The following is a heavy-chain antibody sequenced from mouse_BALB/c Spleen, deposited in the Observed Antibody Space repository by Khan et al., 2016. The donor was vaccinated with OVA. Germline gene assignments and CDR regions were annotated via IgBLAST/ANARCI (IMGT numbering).Heavy chain of an antibody. CDR2: INPHIGET. CDR1: GYSFTGYF. V-gene: IGHV1-20*02. D-gene: IGHD1-1*01. CDR3: ARKNGSDFDY. Sequence: VQLKQSGPELVKPGASVKISCKASGYSFTGYFMNWVMQSHGKSLEWIGRINPHIGETLYNQKFKGKATLTVDESSRTAHMELRSLASEDSAVYYCARKNGSDFDYWGQGTTLTVSS. J-gene: IGHJ2*01.